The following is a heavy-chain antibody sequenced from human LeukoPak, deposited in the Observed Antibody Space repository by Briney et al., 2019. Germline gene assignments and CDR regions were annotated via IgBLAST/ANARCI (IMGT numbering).Heavy chain of an antibody. J-gene: IGHJ4*02. CDR1: GFTFSSYG. V-gene: IGHV3-30*02. CDR3: AKSPYSSFHYFDY. CDR2: IRYDGSNK. D-gene: IGHD6-6*01. Sequence: PGGSLRLSCAASGFTFSSYGMHWVRQAPGKGLEWVAFIRYDGSNKYYADSVKGRFTISRDNSKNTLYLQMNSLRAEDTAVYYCAKSPYSSFHYFDYWGQGTLVTVSS.